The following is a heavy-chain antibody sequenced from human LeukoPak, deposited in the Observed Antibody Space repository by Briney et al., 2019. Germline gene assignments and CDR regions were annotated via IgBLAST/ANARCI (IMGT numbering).Heavy chain of an antibody. D-gene: IGHD5-24*01. V-gene: IGHV3-53*01. CDR2: IYTGGRT. Sequence: GGSLRLSCTASGFTFGDHAMSWVRQAPGKGLECVSVIYTGGRTFYADSVRGRLTISRDISKNTVSLQMNSLKAEDTAVYFCARVEMATSSLDLWGQGTLVIVSS. CDR1: GFTFGDHA. J-gene: IGHJ5*02. CDR3: ARVEMATSSLDL.